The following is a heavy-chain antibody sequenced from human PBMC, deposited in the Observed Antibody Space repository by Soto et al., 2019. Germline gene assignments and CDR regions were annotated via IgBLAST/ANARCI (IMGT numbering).Heavy chain of an antibody. CDR1: GFTFSSYA. D-gene: IGHD3-16*02. CDR3: AKGHPITFGGVIVTDFDY. CDR2: ISGSGGST. Sequence: GGSLRLSCAASGFTFSSYAMSWVRQAPGKGLEWVSAISGSGGSTYYADSVKGRLTISRDNSKNTLYLQMNSLRAEDTAVYYCAKGHPITFGGVIVTDFDYWGQGTLVTVSS. V-gene: IGHV3-23*01. J-gene: IGHJ4*02.